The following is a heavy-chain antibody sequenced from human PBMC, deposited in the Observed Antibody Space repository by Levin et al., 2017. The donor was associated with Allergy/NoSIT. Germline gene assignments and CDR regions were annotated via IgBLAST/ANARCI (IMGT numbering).Heavy chain of an antibody. V-gene: IGHV1-58*01. Sequence: PLASVKVSCKASGFTFSNSAVQWVRQARGQRLEWMGWIVVGSGNTYYAQKFQERVTITSDMSTSTTYIDLTSLRSEDTAVYYCAATPLKTYYETFDAFGIWGQGTMVTVSS. CDR2: IVVGSGNT. J-gene: IGHJ3*02. D-gene: IGHD3-3*01. CDR1: GFTFSNSA. CDR3: AATPLKTYYETFDAFGI.